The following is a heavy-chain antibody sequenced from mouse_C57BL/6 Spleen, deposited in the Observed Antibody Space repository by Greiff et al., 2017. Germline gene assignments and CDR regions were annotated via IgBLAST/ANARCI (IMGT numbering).Heavy chain of an antibody. CDR1: GYTFTSYW. J-gene: IGHJ2*01. CDR3: ARRDGYYLYYFDY. D-gene: IGHD2-3*01. Sequence: QVQLKQPGAELVMPGASVKLSCKASGYTFTSYWMHWVKQRPGQGLEWIGEIDPSDSYTKYNQKFKGKSTLTVDKSSSTAYMQLSSLTSEDSAVYYCARRDGYYLYYFDYWGQGTTLTVSS. V-gene: IGHV1-69*01. CDR2: IDPSDSYT.